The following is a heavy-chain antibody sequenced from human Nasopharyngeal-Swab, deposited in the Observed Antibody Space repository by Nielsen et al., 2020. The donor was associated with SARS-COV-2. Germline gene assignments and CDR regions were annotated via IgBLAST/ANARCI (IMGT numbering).Heavy chain of an antibody. V-gene: IGHV1-18*01. CDR2: ISAYNGNT. Sequence: ASVKVSCKASGYTFTSYGISWVRQAPGQGLEWMGWISAYNGNTNYAQKLQGRVTMTTDTSTSTAYMELRSLRSDDTAVYYCARDRGIAVARAPFDYWGQGTLVTVSS. D-gene: IGHD6-19*01. CDR1: GYTFTSYG. J-gene: IGHJ4*02. CDR3: ARDRGIAVARAPFDY.